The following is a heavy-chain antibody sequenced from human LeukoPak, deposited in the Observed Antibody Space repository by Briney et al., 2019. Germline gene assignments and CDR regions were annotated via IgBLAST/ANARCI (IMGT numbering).Heavy chain of an antibody. V-gene: IGHV3-30-3*01. D-gene: IGHD3-22*01. Sequence: GGSLRLSCAASGFTFSSYAMHWVRQAPGKGLEWVAVISYDGSNKYYADSVKGRFTISRDNSKNTLYLQMNSLRAEDTAVYYCATSMIVVPDDAFDIWGQGTMVTVSS. CDR3: ATSMIVVPDDAFDI. CDR1: GFTFSSYA. CDR2: ISYDGSNK. J-gene: IGHJ3*02.